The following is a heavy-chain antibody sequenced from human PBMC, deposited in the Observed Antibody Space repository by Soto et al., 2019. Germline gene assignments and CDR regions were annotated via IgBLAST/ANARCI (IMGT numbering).Heavy chain of an antibody. V-gene: IGHV3-15*01. CDR2: IKSKTDGGTT. CDR3: TTDSSGWYYFDY. Sequence: GGSLRLSCAASGFTFSNALMSWVRQAPGKGLEWVGRIKSKTDGGTTDYAAPVKGRFTISRDDSKNTLYLQMNSLKTEDTAVYYCTTDSSGWYYFDYWGQGTLVTVSS. D-gene: IGHD6-19*01. CDR1: GFTFSNAL. J-gene: IGHJ4*02.